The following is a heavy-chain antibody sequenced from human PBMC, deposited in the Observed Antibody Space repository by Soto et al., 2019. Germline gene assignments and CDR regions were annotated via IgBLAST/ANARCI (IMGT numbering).Heavy chain of an antibody. J-gene: IGHJ4*02. CDR2: IKQDGSEK. CDR1: GFTFSSYW. Sequence: GGSLRLSCAASGFTFSSYWMSWVRQAPGKGLEWVANIKQDGSEKYYVDSVKGRFTISRDNAKNSLYLQMNSLRAEDTAVYYCARDRSGYCSSTSCYWPEFDYWGQGTLVTVSS. CDR3: ARDRSGYCSSTSCYWPEFDY. V-gene: IGHV3-7*01. D-gene: IGHD2-2*01.